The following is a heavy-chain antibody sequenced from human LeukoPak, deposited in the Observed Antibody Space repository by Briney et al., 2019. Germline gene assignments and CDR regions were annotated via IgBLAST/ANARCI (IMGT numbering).Heavy chain of an antibody. Sequence: GRSLRLSCAASGFTFSSYTMHWVRQAPGKGLEWVTLISYSGDNTYYADSVRGRFTISRDNSKSTLSLQMNSLRAEDTAIYYCATYRQVLLPFESWGQGTLVTVSS. CDR2: ISYSGDNT. J-gene: IGHJ4*02. CDR3: ATYRQVLLPFES. CDR1: GFTFSSYT. D-gene: IGHD2-8*02. V-gene: IGHV3-30*04.